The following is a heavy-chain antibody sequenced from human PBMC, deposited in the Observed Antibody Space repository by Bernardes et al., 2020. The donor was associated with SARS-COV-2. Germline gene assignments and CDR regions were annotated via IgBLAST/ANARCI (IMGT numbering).Heavy chain of an antibody. D-gene: IGHD6-19*01. CDR1: GESFSGYY. CDR3: ARVPTPDLPGAGTFDY. CDR2: INQSGST. Sequence: SETLSLTCAVYGESFSGYYWSWIRQLSGKGLEWIGQINQSGSTNYNPSLKSRVTISVDKSKNQFSLKLSSLTAADTAVYYCARVPTPDLPGAGTFDYWGQGTLVTVSS. V-gene: IGHV4-34*01. J-gene: IGHJ4*02.